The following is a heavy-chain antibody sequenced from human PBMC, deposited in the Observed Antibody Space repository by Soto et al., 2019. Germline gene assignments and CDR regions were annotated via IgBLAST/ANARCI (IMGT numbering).Heavy chain of an antibody. D-gene: IGHD5-12*01. V-gene: IGHV3-21*01. J-gene: IGHJ4*02. CDR2: ISSSSSYI. CDR3: ARESSGYSSNFDY. Sequence: GGSLRLSWAASGFTFSSYSMNWVRQAPGKGLEWVSSISSSSSYIYYADSVKGRFTISRDHAKNTVYLQMNSLRGEDTAVYYCARESSGYSSNFDYWGQGTLVTVSS. CDR1: GFTFSSYS.